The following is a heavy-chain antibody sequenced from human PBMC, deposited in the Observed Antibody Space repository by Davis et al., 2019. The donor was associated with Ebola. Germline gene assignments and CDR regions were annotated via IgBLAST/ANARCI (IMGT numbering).Heavy chain of an antibody. Sequence: SLKISCAASGFTFSSYGIHWVRQAPGKGLEWVSGIGWNSGNIGYAGSVKGRFTISRDNAKNSLYLQMNSLTAEDTAFYYCAKDITMIGKYYFDNWGQGTLVTVSS. V-gene: IGHV3-9*01. CDR2: IGWNSGNI. J-gene: IGHJ4*02. CDR3: AKDITMIGKYYFDN. D-gene: IGHD3-22*01. CDR1: GFTFSSYG.